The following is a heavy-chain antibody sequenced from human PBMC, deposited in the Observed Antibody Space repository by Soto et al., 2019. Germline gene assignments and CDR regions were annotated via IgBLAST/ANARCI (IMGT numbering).Heavy chain of an antibody. V-gene: IGHV1-24*01. D-gene: IGHD1-26*01. J-gene: IGHJ3*02. Sequence: ASVXVSCKFSVYTLTELSMHCVLQAPGKGLDWMGGFDPEDGETIYAQKFQGRVTMTEDTSTDTAYMEMSSLRSEDTAVYYCATGVDSGSHRDFDIWGQGTMVTVSS. CDR3: ATGVDSGSHRDFDI. CDR1: VYTLTELS. CDR2: FDPEDGET.